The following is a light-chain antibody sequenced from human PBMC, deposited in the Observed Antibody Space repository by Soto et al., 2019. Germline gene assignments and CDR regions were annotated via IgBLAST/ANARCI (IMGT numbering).Light chain of an antibody. CDR2: SNN. CDR3: AAWDDSLNRWV. CDR1: SSNIGSNT. V-gene: IGLV1-44*01. J-gene: IGLJ3*02. Sequence: QSVLTQPPSASGTPGQRVTISCSGSSSNIGSNTVNGYQQLPGTAPKLLIYSNNQRPSGVSDRFSGSKSGTSASLAISGLQAGDDADYYCAAWDDSLNRWVFGGGTKLYVL.